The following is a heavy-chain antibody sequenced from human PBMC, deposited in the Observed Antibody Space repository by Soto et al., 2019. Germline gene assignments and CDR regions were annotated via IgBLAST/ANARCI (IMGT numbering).Heavy chain of an antibody. CDR3: ARLYDILTGRYYFDY. CDR2: IYYSGST. J-gene: IGHJ4*02. D-gene: IGHD3-9*01. V-gene: IGHV4-59*08. CDR1: GGSISSYY. Sequence: ETLSLTCTDSGGSISSYYWSWMPQPPGKGLEWIGYIYYSGSTNYNPSLKSRVTISVDTSKNQFSLKLSSVTAADTAVYYCARLYDILTGRYYFDYWGQGTLVTVSS.